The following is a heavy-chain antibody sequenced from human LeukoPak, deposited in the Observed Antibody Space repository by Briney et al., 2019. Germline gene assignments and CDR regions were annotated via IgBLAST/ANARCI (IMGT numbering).Heavy chain of an antibody. CDR2: IYWDDDK. Sequence: SGPTLVKPTQTLTLTCTFSGFSLSTSGMGVGWIRQPPGKALEWLALIYWDDDKRYSPSLKSRLTITKDTSKNQVVLTMTNMDPVDTATYYCAHSPPHYSGSGSYFPAYYFDYWGQGTLVTVSS. CDR1: GFSLSTSGMG. CDR3: AHSPPHYSGSGSYFPAYYFDY. V-gene: IGHV2-5*02. D-gene: IGHD3-10*01. J-gene: IGHJ4*02.